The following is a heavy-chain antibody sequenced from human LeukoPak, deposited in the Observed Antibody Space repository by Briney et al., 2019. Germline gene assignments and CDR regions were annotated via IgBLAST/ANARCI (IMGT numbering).Heavy chain of an antibody. J-gene: IGHJ4*02. V-gene: IGHV5-51*01. CDR1: GYSFTNYW. D-gene: IGHD2-2*01. CDR3: ARRFSCTSSSCRRAFDH. Sequence: GESLKISCKGSGYSFTNYWIGWVRQMPGKGLEWMGIIYPGDSDTRYSPSFQGQVTISADKSISTAYLQWSSLKASDTAMYYCARRFSCTSSSCRRAFDHWGQGTLVTVSS. CDR2: IYPGDSDT.